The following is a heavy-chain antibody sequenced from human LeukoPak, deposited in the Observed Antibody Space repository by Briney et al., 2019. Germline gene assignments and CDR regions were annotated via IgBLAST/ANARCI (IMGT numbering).Heavy chain of an antibody. Sequence: PSETLSLTCTVSGGSISSGSYYWSWIRQPAGKGLEWIGRIYTSGSTNYNPSLKSRVTISVDTSKNQFSLKLSSVTAADTAVYYCARDYYDILTGFWAFDIWGQGTMVTVSS. V-gene: IGHV4-61*02. CDR2: IYTSGST. D-gene: IGHD3-9*01. CDR1: GGSISSGSYY. CDR3: ARDYYDILTGFWAFDI. J-gene: IGHJ3*02.